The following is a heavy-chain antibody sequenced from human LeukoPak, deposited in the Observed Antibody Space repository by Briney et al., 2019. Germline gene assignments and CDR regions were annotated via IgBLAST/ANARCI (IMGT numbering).Heavy chain of an antibody. Sequence: PGGSLRLSCAASGFTFDDYAMHWVRQAPGKSLEWVSGISWNSGSIGYADSVKGRFTISRDNAKNSLYLQMNSLRAEDTALYYCAKFQSRGYYFDYWGQGTLVTVSS. CDR2: ISWNSGSI. V-gene: IGHV3-9*01. CDR3: AKFQSRGYYFDY. CDR1: GFTFDDYA. D-gene: IGHD3-16*01. J-gene: IGHJ4*02.